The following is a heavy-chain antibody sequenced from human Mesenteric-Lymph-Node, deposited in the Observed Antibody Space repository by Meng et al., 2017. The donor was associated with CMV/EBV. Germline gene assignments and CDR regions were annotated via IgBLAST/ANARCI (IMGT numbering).Heavy chain of an antibody. D-gene: IGHD1-26*01. J-gene: IGHJ5*02. CDR3: AHYWSYWSP. CDR2: IYWDDDR. CDR1: GFSLTTTGVG. Sequence: LPCTFSGFSLTTTGVGVGWIRQPPGKALEWLVLIYWDDDRHYSPSLKNRLTITKDTSKSQVVLTMTNMDPVDTATYYCAHYWSYWSPWGQGTLVTVSS. V-gene: IGHV2-5*02.